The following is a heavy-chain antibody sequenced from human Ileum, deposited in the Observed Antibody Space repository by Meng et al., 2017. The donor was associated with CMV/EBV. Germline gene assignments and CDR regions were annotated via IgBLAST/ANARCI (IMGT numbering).Heavy chain of an antibody. CDR2: INPNSGGT. V-gene: IGHV1-2*02. D-gene: IGHD2-2*01. J-gene: IGHJ4*02. CDR1: GYTFTGYY. CDR3: ARQGYCSSTSCIDY. Sequence: ASVKVSCKASGYTFTGYYMHWVRQAPGQGLEWMGWINPNSGGTNYAQKFQGRVTMTRDTSISTAYMELSRLRSDDTAVYYCARQGYCSSTSCIDYWGQGKLVNVSS.